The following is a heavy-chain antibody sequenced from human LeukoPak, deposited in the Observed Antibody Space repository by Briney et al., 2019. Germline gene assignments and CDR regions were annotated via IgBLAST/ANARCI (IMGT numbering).Heavy chain of an antibody. Sequence: SETLSLTCTVSGGSISSSSYYWGWIRQPPGKGLEWIGSIYYSGSTYYNPSLKSRVTISVDTSKNQFSLKLSSVTAADTAVYYCARHVGLGAGNSCYLDVWGKGTTVNVSS. D-gene: IGHD2-2*01. J-gene: IGHJ6*03. CDR3: ARHVGLGAGNSCYLDV. V-gene: IGHV4-39*01. CDR2: IYYSGST. CDR1: GGSISSSSYY.